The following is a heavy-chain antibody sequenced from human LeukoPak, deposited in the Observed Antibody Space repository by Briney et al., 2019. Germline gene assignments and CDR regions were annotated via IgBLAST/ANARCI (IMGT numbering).Heavy chain of an antibody. CDR1: GFTFSSYW. V-gene: IGHV3-23*01. Sequence: PGGSLRLSCAASGFTFSSYWMSWVRQAPGKGLEWVSAISGSGGSTYYADSVKGRFTISRDNSKNTLYLQMNSLRAEDTAVYYCAKDRNGVYDAFDIWGQGTMVTVSS. CDR3: AKDRNGVYDAFDI. J-gene: IGHJ3*02. D-gene: IGHD4-17*01. CDR2: ISGSGGST.